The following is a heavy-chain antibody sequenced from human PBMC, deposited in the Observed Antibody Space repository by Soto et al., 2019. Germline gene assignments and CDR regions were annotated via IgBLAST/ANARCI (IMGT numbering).Heavy chain of an antibody. V-gene: IGHV1-69*01. CDR3: ARSRGYCYVLSGYYYGMDV. J-gene: IGHJ6*02. D-gene: IGHD5-18*01. CDR1: GGTFSSYA. Sequence: QVQLVQSGAEVKKPGSSVKVSCKASGGTFSSYAISWVRQAPGQGLEWMGGSIPIFGTANYAQKFQGRVTITADESTSTAYMELSSLRSEDTAVYYCARSRGYCYVLSGYYYGMDVWGQGTTVTVSS. CDR2: SIPIFGTA.